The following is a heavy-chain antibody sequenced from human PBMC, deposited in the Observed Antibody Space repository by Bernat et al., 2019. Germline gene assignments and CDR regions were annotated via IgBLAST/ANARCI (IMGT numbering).Heavy chain of an antibody. Sequence: QVQLAESGGGVVQPGRSLRLSCAASGFTFSSYAMHWVRQAPGKGLEWVAVISYDGSNKYYADSVKGRFTISRDNSMNTLYLQMNSLRAEDTAVYYCARDLLRFLEWLEYYFDYWGQGTLVTVSS. CDR1: GFTFSSYA. CDR2: ISYDGSNK. CDR3: ARDLLRFLEWLEYYFDY. D-gene: IGHD3-3*01. V-gene: IGHV3-30*01. J-gene: IGHJ4*02.